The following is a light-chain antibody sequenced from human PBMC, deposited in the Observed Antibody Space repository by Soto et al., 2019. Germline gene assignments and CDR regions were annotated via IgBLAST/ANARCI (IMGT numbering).Light chain of an antibody. CDR1: QTINNY. CDR2: DVS. CDR3: HHRVNWPWT. Sequence: DIVLTQSPGTLSLSPGERATLTCRASQTINNYLAWYQQKAGQAPRLLIYDVSNRATGIPARFSGSGSGTDFTLTISSLEPEDFAVYYCHHRVNWPWTFGQGTKVDIK. J-gene: IGKJ1*01. V-gene: IGKV3-11*01.